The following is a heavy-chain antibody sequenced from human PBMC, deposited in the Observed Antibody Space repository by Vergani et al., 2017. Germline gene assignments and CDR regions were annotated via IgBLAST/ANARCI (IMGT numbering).Heavy chain of an antibody. D-gene: IGHD3-22*01. V-gene: IGHV4-39*01. CDR2: IYYSGST. CDR1: GGSISSSSYY. J-gene: IGHJ4*02. CDR3: ARHYFGRRLLDDY. Sequence: QVQLQESGPGLVKPSETLSLTCTVSGGSISSSSYYWGWIRQPPGKGLEWIGSIYYSGSTYYNPSLKSRVTISVDTSKNQFSLKLSSVTAADTAVYYCARHYFGRRLLDDYWGQGTLVTVSS.